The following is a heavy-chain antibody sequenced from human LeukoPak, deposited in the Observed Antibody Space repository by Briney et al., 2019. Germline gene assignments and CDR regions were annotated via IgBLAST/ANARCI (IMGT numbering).Heavy chain of an antibody. J-gene: IGHJ4*02. CDR2: INHSGST. Sequence: PSETLSLTCAVYGGSFSVYYWSWIRQPPGKGLEWIGEINHSGSTNYNPSLKSRVTISVDTSKNQFSLKLSSVTAADTAVYYCARKRGDPSAGYFDYWGQGTLVTVSS. CDR1: GGSFSVYY. D-gene: IGHD4-17*01. V-gene: IGHV4-34*01. CDR3: ARKRGDPSAGYFDY.